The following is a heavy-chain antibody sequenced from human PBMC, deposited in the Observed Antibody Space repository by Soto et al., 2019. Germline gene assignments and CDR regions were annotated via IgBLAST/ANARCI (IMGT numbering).Heavy chain of an antibody. CDR3: ARARYGDYVFDY. J-gene: IGHJ4*02. CDR2: IGADSSTI. V-gene: IGHV3-48*01. D-gene: IGHD4-17*01. Sequence: EVQLVESGGNLVQPGGSLRLSCAASGFTFSSYSMTWVRQAPGTGLEWVSYIGADSSTIYYADSVQGRLTISRDNAKKSLYLQMNSLRADDTAVYYCARARYGDYVFDYWGRGTLVTVSS. CDR1: GFTFSSYS.